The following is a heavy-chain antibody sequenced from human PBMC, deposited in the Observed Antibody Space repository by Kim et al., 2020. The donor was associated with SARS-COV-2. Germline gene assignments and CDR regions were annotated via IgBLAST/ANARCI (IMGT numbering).Heavy chain of an antibody. D-gene: IGHD1-26*01. J-gene: IGHJ4*02. CDR2: INTGNDGT. CDR1: GYTFTNYH. Sequence: ASVKVSCKASGYTFTNYHIHWMRQAPGQRPEWMAWINTGNDGTNYSQNFQGRVTITRDTSASTAYMELSSLRSEDTAVYYCARGGGRNGDPPFNYWGQGTLITVSS. V-gene: IGHV1-3*04. CDR3: ARGGGRNGDPPFNY.